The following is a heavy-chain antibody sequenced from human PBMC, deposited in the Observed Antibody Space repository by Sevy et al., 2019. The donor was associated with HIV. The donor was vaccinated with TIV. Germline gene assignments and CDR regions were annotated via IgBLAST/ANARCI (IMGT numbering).Heavy chain of an antibody. CDR1: GFTFGDYC. Sequence: GGSLRLSCATSGFTFGDYCMSWVRQAPGKGLEWISFFKSKAHGETAENAASVKDRFTISRDDSKGIVYLQMNNLKTEDTAVYFCTRWSGSQSIFDYWGQGTLVTVSS. D-gene: IGHD1-26*01. CDR3: TRWSGSQSIFDY. V-gene: IGHV3-49*04. CDR2: FKSKAHGETA. J-gene: IGHJ4*02.